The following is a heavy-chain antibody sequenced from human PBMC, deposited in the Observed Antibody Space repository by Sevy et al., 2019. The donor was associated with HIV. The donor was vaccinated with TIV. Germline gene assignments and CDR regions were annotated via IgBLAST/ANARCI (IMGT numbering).Heavy chain of an antibody. CDR1: GFTFSYAW. J-gene: IGHJ6*02. Sequence: GGYLRLSCAASGFTFSYAWMTWVRQAPGKGLEWVGRIKSKADGGTTEYAAPVKGRFTISRDDSKNTLYLQMTSLKTEDTTVYTSSTDPIIVLLVTDGMDVWGQGTTVTVSS. V-gene: IGHV3-15*01. D-gene: IGHD2-8*02. CDR2: IKSKADGGTT. CDR3: STDPIIVLLVTDGMDV.